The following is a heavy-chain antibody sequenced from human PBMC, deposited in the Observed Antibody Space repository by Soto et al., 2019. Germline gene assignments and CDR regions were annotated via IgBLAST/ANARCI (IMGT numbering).Heavy chain of an antibody. V-gene: IGHV1-69*02. CDR2: IIPILGIA. Sequence: QVQLVQSGAEVKKPGSSVKVSCKASGGTFSSYTISWVRQAPGQGLEWMGRIIPILGIANYAQKFQGRVTITAEKSTSTAYRELRGRRSVDAAVYYGAAEGYGGQGALVTVSS. CDR3: AAEGY. CDR1: GGTFSSYT. J-gene: IGHJ4*02.